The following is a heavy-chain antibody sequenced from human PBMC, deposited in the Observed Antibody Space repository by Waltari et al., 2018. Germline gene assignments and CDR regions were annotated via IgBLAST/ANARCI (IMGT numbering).Heavy chain of an antibody. J-gene: IGHJ4*02. D-gene: IGHD2-15*01. Sequence: QLQLQESGPGLVKPSGTLSLTCVVSGDSMSSNYWWSLVRQSPGTGLEWIGQVRGSGRTNYNPSFASRVIMSVDTSINQFSLKVLSATAADTAVYYCARDRGRGLYLDAWGQGTLVTVSP. CDR2: VRGSGRT. CDR1: GDSMSSNYW. CDR3: ARDRGRGLYLDA. V-gene: IGHV4-4*02.